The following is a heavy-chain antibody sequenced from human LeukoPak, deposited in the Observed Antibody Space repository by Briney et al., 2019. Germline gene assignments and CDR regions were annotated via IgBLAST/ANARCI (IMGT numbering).Heavy chain of an antibody. CDR1: GGTFSSYA. Sequence: SVKVSCKASGGTFSSYAISWVRQAPGQGLEWMGGIIPIFGTANYAQKFQGRVTITTDESTSTAYMELSSLRSEDTAVYYCARGAILWFGELPHYYYYYMGVWGKGTTVTVSS. D-gene: IGHD3-10*01. CDR3: ARGAILWFGELPHYYYYYMGV. CDR2: IIPIFGTA. J-gene: IGHJ6*03. V-gene: IGHV1-69*05.